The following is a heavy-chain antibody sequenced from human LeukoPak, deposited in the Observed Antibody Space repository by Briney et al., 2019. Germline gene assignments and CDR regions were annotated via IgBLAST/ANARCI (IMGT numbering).Heavy chain of an antibody. CDR3: ANSNWSPFDH. Sequence: GGSLRLSCVASRFTFSDYWMSWVRQAPGKGLEWLANIKQHGSEKYYVDSVRGRFTISRDNAKNSLYLQMNSLRAEDTAVYYCANSNWSPFDHWGQGILVTVSS. CDR2: IKQHGSEK. V-gene: IGHV3-7*01. D-gene: IGHD1-20*01. CDR1: RFTFSDYW. J-gene: IGHJ4*02.